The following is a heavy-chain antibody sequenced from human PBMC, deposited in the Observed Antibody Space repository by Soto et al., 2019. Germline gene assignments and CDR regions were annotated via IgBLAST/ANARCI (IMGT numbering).Heavy chain of an antibody. J-gene: IGHJ4*02. Sequence: PGGSLRLSCAASGFTFSSYAMSWVRQAPGKGLEWVSAISGSGGSTYYADSVKGRFTISRDNSKNTLYLQMNSLRAEDTAVYYCAKDHDYGDLERYFDYWGQGTLVTVSS. CDR2: ISGSGGST. D-gene: IGHD4-17*01. CDR3: AKDHDYGDLERYFDY. CDR1: GFTFSSYA. V-gene: IGHV3-23*01.